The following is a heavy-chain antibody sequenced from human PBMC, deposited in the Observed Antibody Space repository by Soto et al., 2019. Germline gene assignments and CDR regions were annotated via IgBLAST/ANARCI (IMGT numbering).Heavy chain of an antibody. V-gene: IGHV4-34*01. CDR1: GGSFSGYY. J-gene: IGHJ6*02. CDR3: ARGRVDIQTSDDYYSMDV. D-gene: IGHD5-12*01. Sequence: QVQLQQWGAGLLKPSETLSLPCAVYGGSFSGYYWSWIRQPPGKGLEWMGEINHGGSTNYNPSRKRRVTISVDASKYHFSLKLSSGTAADATVYYRARGRVDIQTSDDYYSMDVWGQGTTVAVAS. CDR2: INHGGST.